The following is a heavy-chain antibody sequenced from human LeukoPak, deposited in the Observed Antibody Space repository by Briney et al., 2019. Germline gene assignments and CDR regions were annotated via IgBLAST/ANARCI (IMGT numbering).Heavy chain of an antibody. CDR1: GFSFSNYG. J-gene: IGHJ4*02. CDR3: AKVLPEQWLVSYYFDY. Sequence: PGGSLRLSCAASGFSFSNYGMHWVRQAPGKGLEWVALIWNSGYNKYYADSVKGRFTISRDNSKNTLYLQMNSLRAEDTAVYYCAKVLPEQWLVSYYFDYWGQGTLVTVSS. V-gene: IGHV3-33*06. CDR2: IWNSGYNK. D-gene: IGHD6-19*01.